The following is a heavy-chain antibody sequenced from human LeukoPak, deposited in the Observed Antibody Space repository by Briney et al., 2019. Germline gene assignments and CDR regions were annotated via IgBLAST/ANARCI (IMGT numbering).Heavy chain of an antibody. CDR3: ARAYSSSWYGEYYFDY. CDR2: IYTSGST. CDR1: GGSISSGSYY. J-gene: IGHJ4*02. V-gene: IGHV4-61*02. Sequence: SETLSLTFTVSGGSISSGSYYGSWIRQPAGKGLEWIGRIYTSGSTNYTPSLQSRVTISVGTSKNQFSLKLSSVTAADTAVYYCARAYSSSWYGEYYFDYWGQGTLVTVSS. D-gene: IGHD6-13*01.